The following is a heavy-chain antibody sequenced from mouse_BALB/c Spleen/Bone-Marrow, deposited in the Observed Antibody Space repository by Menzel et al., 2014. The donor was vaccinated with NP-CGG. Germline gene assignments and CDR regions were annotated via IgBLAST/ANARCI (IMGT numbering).Heavy chain of an antibody. CDR3: ARDIGLRLRFAY. J-gene: IGHJ3*01. V-gene: IGHV7-3*02. D-gene: IGHD1-2*01. CDR2: IRNKANGYTT. Sequence: DVMLVESGEGLVQPGGSLRLSCATSGFTFTDYYMSWVRQPPGKALEWLGFIRNKANGYTTEYSASVKGRFTISRDNSQSILYLQMNTLRAEDSATYYCARDIGLRLRFAYWGQGTLVTVSA. CDR1: GFTFTDYY.